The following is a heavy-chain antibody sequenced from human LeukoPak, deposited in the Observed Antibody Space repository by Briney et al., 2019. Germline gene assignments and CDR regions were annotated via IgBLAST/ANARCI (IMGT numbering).Heavy chain of an antibody. V-gene: IGHV4-34*01. Sequence: SETLSLTCAVYGDSFSGYYWSWIRQPPGKGLEWIAEINHRGSTHYNPSLKSRVNISADTSKSQFSLNLDSVTAADTAVYYCARSWAGMYYPLYYFDYWGQGSLVTASS. J-gene: IGHJ4*02. D-gene: IGHD2-8*01. CDR3: ARSWAGMYYPLYYFDY. CDR2: INHRGST. CDR1: GDSFSGYY.